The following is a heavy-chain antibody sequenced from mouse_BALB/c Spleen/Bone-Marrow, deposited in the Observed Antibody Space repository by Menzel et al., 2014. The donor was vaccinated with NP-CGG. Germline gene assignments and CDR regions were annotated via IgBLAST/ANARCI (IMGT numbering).Heavy chain of an antibody. CDR3: ARCNYRYDGDFDY. J-gene: IGHJ2*01. Sequence: EVQLQQSGPELVKPGASVKISCKASGYLFTGYFMNWVMQSHGKSLEWIGRINPYNGDTFYNQKFKGKATSTVDKSSSTAHMELRSLASEDSAVYYCARCNYRYDGDFDYWGQGTTLTVSS. D-gene: IGHD2-14*01. V-gene: IGHV1-20*02. CDR2: INPYNGDT. CDR1: GYLFTGYF.